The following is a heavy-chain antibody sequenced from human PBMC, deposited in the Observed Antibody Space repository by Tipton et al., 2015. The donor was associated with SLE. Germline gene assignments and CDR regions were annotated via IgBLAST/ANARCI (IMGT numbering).Heavy chain of an antibody. J-gene: IGHJ4*02. V-gene: IGHV3-9*01. CDR1: GFIFDEYA. Sequence: SLRLSCAASGFIFDEYAMHWVRQAPGKGLEWVSSISWNSEHKAYADSVEGRFTISRDNAKNAVHLQLNNLRSEDTGFYYCAKDRGAWSSGIDHWGRGTLVTVST. CDR2: ISWNSEHK. CDR3: AKDRGAWSSGIDH. D-gene: IGHD3-22*01.